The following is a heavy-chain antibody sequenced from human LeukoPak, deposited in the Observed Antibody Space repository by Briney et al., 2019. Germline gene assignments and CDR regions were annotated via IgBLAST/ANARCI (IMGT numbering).Heavy chain of an antibody. CDR1: GFTFSGYE. J-gene: IGHJ4*02. CDR3: ARDNYDTGGYYFD. Sequence: GGSLRLSCAASGFTFSGYEMNWVRQAPGKGLDWVSYISSGGDTTYYADSVKGRFTISRDNAKNSLYLQMNSLRAEDTAVYYCARDNYDTGGYYFDWGQGTLVTVSS. D-gene: IGHD3-22*01. CDR2: ISSGGDTT. V-gene: IGHV3-48*03.